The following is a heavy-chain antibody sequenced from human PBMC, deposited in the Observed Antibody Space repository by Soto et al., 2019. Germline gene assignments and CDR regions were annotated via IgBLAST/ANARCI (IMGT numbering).Heavy chain of an antibody. CDR2: IYPGDSDT. Sequence: PGESLKISCKGSGYSFTSYWIGWVRQMPGKGLEWMGIIYPGDSDTRYSPSFQGQVTISADKSISTAYLQWSSLKASDTAMYYCARLADIVVVLGYGHPYYSDYWGQGTLVTVSS. CDR1: GYSFTSYW. J-gene: IGHJ4*02. CDR3: ARLADIVVVLGYGHPYYSDY. D-gene: IGHD2-2*01. V-gene: IGHV5-51*01.